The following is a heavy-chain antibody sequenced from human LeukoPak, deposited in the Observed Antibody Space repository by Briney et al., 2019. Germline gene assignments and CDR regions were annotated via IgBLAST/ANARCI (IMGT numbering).Heavy chain of an antibody. J-gene: IGHJ3*02. CDR3: AKDRILIVVAPYDAFDI. CDR1: GVTFSSYV. Sequence: GGSLRLSCEASGVTFSSYVMSWVRQAPGKGPEWVSAISGSGGSTYYADSVKGRFTISRDNSKNTLYLQMNSLRAEDTAVYYCAKDRILIVVAPYDAFDIWGQGTMVTVSS. CDR2: ISGSGGST. D-gene: IGHD3-22*01. V-gene: IGHV3-23*01.